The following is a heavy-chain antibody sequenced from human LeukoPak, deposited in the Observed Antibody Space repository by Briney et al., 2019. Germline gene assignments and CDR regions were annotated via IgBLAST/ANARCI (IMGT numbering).Heavy chain of an antibody. J-gene: IGHJ4*02. CDR3: ARQPFYGGQRAYYFDY. D-gene: IGHD2-15*01. CDR1: GGSFSGYY. V-gene: IGHV4-34*01. CDR2: INHSGST. Sequence: SETLSLTCAVYGGSFSGYYWSWIRQPPGKGLEWIGEINHSGSTNYNPSLKSRVTISVDTSKNQFSLKLSSVTAADTAVYYCARQPFYGGQRAYYFDYWGQGTLVTVSS.